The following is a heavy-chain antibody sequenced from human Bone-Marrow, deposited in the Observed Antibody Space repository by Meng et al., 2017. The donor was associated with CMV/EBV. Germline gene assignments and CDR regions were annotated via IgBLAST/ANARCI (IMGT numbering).Heavy chain of an antibody. V-gene: IGHV1-69*10. Sequence: SVKVSCKASGGTFSSYAISWVRQAPGQGLEWMGGIIPILGIANYAQKFQGRVTITADKSTSTAYMELSSLRSEDTAVYYCARGLRATMVRGAMGDYYGMEVWGQGNTVNGSS. J-gene: IGHJ6*02. CDR1: GGTFSSYA. CDR3: ARGLRATMVRGAMGDYYGMEV. CDR2: IIPILGIA. D-gene: IGHD3-10*01.